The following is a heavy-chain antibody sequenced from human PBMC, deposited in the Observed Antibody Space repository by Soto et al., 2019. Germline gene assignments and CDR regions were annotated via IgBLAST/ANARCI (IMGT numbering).Heavy chain of an antibody. CDR1: GGTFSSYA. J-gene: IGHJ6*02. Sequence: SVKVSCKASGGTFSSYAISWVRQAPGQGLEWMGGIIPIFGTANYAQKFQGRVTITADESTRTAYMELSSLRCEDTAVYYGARGPYSGSYVYYGMDVWGQGTTVTVSS. V-gene: IGHV1-69*13. D-gene: IGHD1-26*01. CDR2: IIPIFGTA. CDR3: ARGPYSGSYVYYGMDV.